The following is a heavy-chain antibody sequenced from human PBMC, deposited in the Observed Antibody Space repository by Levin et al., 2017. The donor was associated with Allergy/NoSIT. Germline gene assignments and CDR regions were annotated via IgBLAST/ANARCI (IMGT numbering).Heavy chain of an antibody. CDR2: ISYDASNK. V-gene: IGHV3-30*04. J-gene: IGHJ6*02. CDR1: GFTFSSHA. D-gene: IGHD4-11*01. Sequence: HPGGSLRLSCAASGFTFSSHAMHWVRQAPGKGLEWVAVISYDASNKYYVDSVKGRFTISRDNSKNTLYVQMNSLRAEDTAVYYCARGGTTSYGLDVWGQGTTVTVSS. CDR3: ARGGTTSYGLDV.